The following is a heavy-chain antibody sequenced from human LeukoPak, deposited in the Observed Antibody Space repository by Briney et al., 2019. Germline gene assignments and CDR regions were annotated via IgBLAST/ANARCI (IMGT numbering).Heavy chain of an antibody. Sequence: RGSLRLSCAASGFTFSSYAMNWVRQAPGKGLEWVSTITDSGGSTYYADSVQGRFTISRDNSKNTLYLQMNSLSADDSALYYCAKDKGGSGYYPVDYWGQGTLVTVSS. CDR1: GFTFSSYA. J-gene: IGHJ4*02. D-gene: IGHD3-22*01. CDR2: ITDSGGST. V-gene: IGHV3-23*01. CDR3: AKDKGGSGYYPVDY.